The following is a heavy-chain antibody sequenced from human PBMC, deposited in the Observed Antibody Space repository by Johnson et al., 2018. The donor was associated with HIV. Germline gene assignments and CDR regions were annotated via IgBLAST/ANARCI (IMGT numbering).Heavy chain of an antibody. CDR1: GFTFGSYG. CDR2: ISYDGSNK. Sequence: QVQLVESGGGVVQPGRSLRLSCAASGFTFGSYGIHWVRQAPGKGLEWVAVISYDGSNKYYADSVKGRFTIFRDNSKNTLYLKMSSLRTEDTAVYYCAKVHIPARWSAAFDIWGQGTMVTVSS. CDR3: AKVHIPARWSAAFDI. J-gene: IGHJ3*02. D-gene: IGHD6-6*01. V-gene: IGHV3-30*18.